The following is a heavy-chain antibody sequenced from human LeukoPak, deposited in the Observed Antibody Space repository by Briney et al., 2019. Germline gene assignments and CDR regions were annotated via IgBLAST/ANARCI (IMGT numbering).Heavy chain of an antibody. CDR3: LREGHYYDSSGYYYYYYYYYMDV. CDR2: INPNSGGT. Sequence: ASVKVSCKASGYTFTGYYMHWVRQAPGQGLEWMGWINPNSGGTNYAQKFQGRVTMTRDTSISTAYMELSRLRSDDTAVYYCLREGHYYDSSGYYYYYYYYYMDVWGKGTTVTVSS. CDR1: GYTFTGYY. V-gene: IGHV1-2*02. D-gene: IGHD3-22*01. J-gene: IGHJ6*03.